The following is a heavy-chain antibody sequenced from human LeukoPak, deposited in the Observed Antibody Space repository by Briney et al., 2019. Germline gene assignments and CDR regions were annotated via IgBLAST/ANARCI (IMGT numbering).Heavy chain of an antibody. D-gene: IGHD3-3*01. CDR2: IYPGDSDT. Sequence: GESLKISCKGSGYSFTSYWIGWVRQMPGKGLEWMGIIYPGDSDTRYSPSFQGQVTISAGKSISTAYLQWSSLKASDTAMYYCAINYDFWSGSSLYGMDVWGQGTTVTVPS. CDR3: AINYDFWSGSSLYGMDV. J-gene: IGHJ6*02. V-gene: IGHV5-51*01. CDR1: GYSFTSYW.